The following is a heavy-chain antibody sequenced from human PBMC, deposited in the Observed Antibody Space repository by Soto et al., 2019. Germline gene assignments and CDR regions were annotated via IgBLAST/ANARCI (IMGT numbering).Heavy chain of an antibody. CDR3: ARISEYSSSSGPFDY. V-gene: IGHV3-30-3*01. D-gene: IGHD6-6*01. CDR2: ISYDGSNK. Sequence: PGGSLRLSCAASGLTFSSYAMHWVCQAPGKGLEWVAVISYDGSNKYYADSVKGRFTISRDNSKNTLYLQMNSLRAEDTAVYYCARISEYSSSSGPFDYWGQGTLVTVSS. CDR1: GLTFSSYA. J-gene: IGHJ4*02.